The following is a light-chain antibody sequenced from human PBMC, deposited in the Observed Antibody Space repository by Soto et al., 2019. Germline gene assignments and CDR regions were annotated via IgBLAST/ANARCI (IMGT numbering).Light chain of an antibody. Sequence: QSALTQPASVSGSPGQSITISCTGTSSDVGGYNYVSWYQQHPGKATKLMIYDVSNRPSGVSNRFSGSKSGNTASLTISGLQAEDEADYYCSSYTSSSTVFGTGTKVT. J-gene: IGLJ1*01. V-gene: IGLV2-14*01. CDR2: DVS. CDR3: SSYTSSSTV. CDR1: SSDVGGYNY.